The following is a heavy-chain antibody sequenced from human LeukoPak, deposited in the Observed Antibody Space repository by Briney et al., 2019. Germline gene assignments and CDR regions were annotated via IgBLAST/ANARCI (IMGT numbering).Heavy chain of an antibody. CDR3: ARDGILNWFDP. CDR2: IYYSGST. V-gene: IGHV4-30-4*01. D-gene: IGHD1-14*01. CDR1: GGSISSGDYY. J-gene: IGHJ5*02. Sequence: SETLSITCTVSGGSISSGDYYWSWIRQPPCKGLEWIGYIYYSGSTYYNPSLKSRVTISVDTSKNQFSLKLSSVTAADTAVYYCARDGILNWFDPWGQGTLVTVSS.